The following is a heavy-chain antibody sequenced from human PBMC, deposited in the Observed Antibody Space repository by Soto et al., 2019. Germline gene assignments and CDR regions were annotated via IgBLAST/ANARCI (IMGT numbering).Heavy chain of an antibody. CDR2: IYQRGST. Sequence: QLQLQESGSGLVKPSQTLSLTCAVSGGSISSGGYSWSWIRQPPGKGVEWIGYIYQRGSTYYNPSLSGRVTISVDRSNNKFFLKLSSVTAADTAVYYCARFCGDYENWFDPWGQGTLVTVSS. J-gene: IGHJ5*02. CDR3: ARFCGDYENWFDP. CDR1: GGSISSGGYS. V-gene: IGHV4-30-2*01. D-gene: IGHD4-17*01.